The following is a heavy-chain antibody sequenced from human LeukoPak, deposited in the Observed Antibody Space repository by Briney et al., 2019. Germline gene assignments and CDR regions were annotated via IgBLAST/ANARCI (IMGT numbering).Heavy chain of an antibody. J-gene: IGHJ4*02. CDR1: GFTFSDYY. Sequence: GGSLRLSCAASGFTFSDYYISWIRQAPGKGLEWVSYISSSSTIYYADSVKGRFTISRDNAKNSLYLQMNSLRAEDTAVYYCARGADYGDDVFDYWGQGTLVTVSS. CDR3: ARGADYGDDVFDY. D-gene: IGHD4-17*01. V-gene: IGHV3-11*01. CDR2: ISSSSTI.